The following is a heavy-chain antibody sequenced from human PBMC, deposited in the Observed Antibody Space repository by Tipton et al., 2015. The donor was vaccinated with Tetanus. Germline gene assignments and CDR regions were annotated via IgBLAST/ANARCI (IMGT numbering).Heavy chain of an antibody. CDR2: TYHAGGT. J-gene: IGHJ4*02. D-gene: IGHD5-24*01. CDR3: ARAPYNSPGKYYFDY. CDR1: GVSIKNGGYS. V-gene: IGHV4-30-2*01. Sequence: TLSLTYTVSGVSIKNGGYSWSWIRQPPGKGLEWIGYTYHAGGTYYNPSFKSRVTVSVDRSNNQFSLEMTSVTAADTAVYFCARAPYNSPGKYYFDYWGQGILVTVSS.